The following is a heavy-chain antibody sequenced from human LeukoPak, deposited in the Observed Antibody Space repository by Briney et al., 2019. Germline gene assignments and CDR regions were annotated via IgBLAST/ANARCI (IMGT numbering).Heavy chain of an antibody. V-gene: IGHV3-23*01. Sequence: GGSLRLSCAASGFTFSSYTMSWVRQAPGKGLEWVSAISGSGGSTYYADSVKGRFTISRDNSKNTLYLQMSSLRAEDTAVYYCAKPYYYGSGSYYLPDYWGQGTLVTVSS. CDR1: GFTFSSYT. CDR2: ISGSGGST. J-gene: IGHJ4*02. D-gene: IGHD3-10*01. CDR3: AKPYYYGSGSYYLPDY.